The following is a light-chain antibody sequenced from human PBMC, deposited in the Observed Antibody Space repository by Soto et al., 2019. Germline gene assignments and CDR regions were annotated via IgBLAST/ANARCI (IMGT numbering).Light chain of an antibody. V-gene: IGLV2-23*01. J-gene: IGLJ1*01. CDR1: SSDVGGYNL. CDR3: CSYAGSSTLYV. CDR2: EGS. Sequence: QSALTQPASVSGSPGQSITISCTGTSSDVGGYNLVSWYQQHPGKAPKLMIYEGSKRPSGVSHRFSGSKSGNTASLTIPGLQAEDEADYYCCSYAGSSTLYVFGTGTKLTVL.